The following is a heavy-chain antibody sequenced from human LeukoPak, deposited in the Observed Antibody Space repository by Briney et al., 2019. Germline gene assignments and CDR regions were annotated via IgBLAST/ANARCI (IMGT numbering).Heavy chain of an antibody. D-gene: IGHD3-3*01. CDR3: ARGTRFLEWLLYY. V-gene: IGHV4-59*12. CDR1: GASISSYY. J-gene: IGHJ4*02. Sequence: PSETLSLTCTVSGASISSYYWSWIRQPPGKGLEWIGYVYYIGTTIYNPSLKSRVTISVDRSKNQFSLKLSSVTAADTAVYYCARGTRFLEWLLYYWGQGTLVTVSS. CDR2: VYYIGTT.